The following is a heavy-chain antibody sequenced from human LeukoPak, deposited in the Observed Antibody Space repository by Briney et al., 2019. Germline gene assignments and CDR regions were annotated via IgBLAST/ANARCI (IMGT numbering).Heavy chain of an antibody. J-gene: IGHJ4*02. V-gene: IGHV1-2*02. D-gene: IGHD2-2*01. CDR2: IKPNSGDT. CDR3: ARSFPYCSSTSCHFDY. CDR1: GYTFTGYY. Sequence: ASVKVSCKASGYTFTGYYMHWVRQAPGQGLEWMGWIKPNSGDTKYAEKFQGRVTMTRNTSISTAYMELSSLRSEDTAVYYCARSFPYCSSTSCHFDYWGQGTLVTVSS.